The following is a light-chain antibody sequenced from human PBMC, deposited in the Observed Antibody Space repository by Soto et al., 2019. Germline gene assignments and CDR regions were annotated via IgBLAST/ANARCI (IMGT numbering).Light chain of an antibody. V-gene: IGKV3-20*01. CDR2: GAS. CDR3: QQYGSSQVWT. J-gene: IGKJ1*01. CDR1: QSVSSSY. Sequence: EIVLTQYPGTLSLSPGERATLSCRASQSVSSSYLAWYQQKPGQAPRRLIYGASSRATGIPDRFSGSGSGTDFTLTISRREPEDYALYYWQQYGSSQVWTFGQGTKVEIK.